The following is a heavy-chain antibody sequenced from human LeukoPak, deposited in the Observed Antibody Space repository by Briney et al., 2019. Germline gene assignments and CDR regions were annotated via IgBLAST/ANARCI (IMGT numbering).Heavy chain of an antibody. D-gene: IGHD3-10*01. CDR2: IYYSGST. Sequence: ETLSLTRTVSGGSISSYYWSWLRQPPGEGLEWIGYIYYSGSTNYNPSLKSRVTISLDTSKNQFSLKLSSLTAADTAVYYCARRVAGESRAFDIWGQGTMVTVSS. CDR3: ARRVAGESRAFDI. V-gene: IGHV4-59*01. J-gene: IGHJ3*02. CDR1: GGSISSYY.